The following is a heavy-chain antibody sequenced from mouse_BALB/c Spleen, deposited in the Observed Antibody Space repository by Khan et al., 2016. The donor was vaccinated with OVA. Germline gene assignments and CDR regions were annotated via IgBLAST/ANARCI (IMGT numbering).Heavy chain of an antibody. CDR1: DYSITSDYA. V-gene: IGHV3-2*02. CDR3: AIGRSY. J-gene: IGHJ3*01. D-gene: IGHD1-1*01. CDR2: ISYSGST. Sequence: EVQLQESGPGLVKPSQSLSLTCTVTDYSITSDYAWNWIRQFPGNKLEWMGYISYSGSTSYNPSLKSRISITRDTSKNQFFLQLNSVTTEDTATYYCAIGRSYWGQGTRGTVSA.